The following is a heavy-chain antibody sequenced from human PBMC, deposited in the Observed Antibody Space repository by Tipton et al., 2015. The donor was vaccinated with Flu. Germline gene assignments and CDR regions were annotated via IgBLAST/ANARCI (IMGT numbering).Heavy chain of an antibody. D-gene: IGHD6-19*01. J-gene: IGHJ6*02. CDR1: GDSIGGGNYF. Sequence: TLSLTCSVSGDSIGGGNYFWNWIRQPAGQGPEWIGRIHTSGATYYKPSLKSRVTISLDTSKNRFSLRLTSVTAADTALYFCARAESSLWAGHYYGLDVWGQGTTVTVSS. CDR2: IHTSGAT. CDR3: ARAESSLWAGHYYGLDV. V-gene: IGHV4-61*02.